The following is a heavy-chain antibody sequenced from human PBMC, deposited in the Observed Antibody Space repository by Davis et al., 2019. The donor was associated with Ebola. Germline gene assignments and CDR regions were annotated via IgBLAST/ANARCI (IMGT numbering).Heavy chain of an antibody. V-gene: IGHV3-7*03. Sequence: PGGSLRLSCAASGFTFSSYWMSWVRQAPGKGLEWVANIKQDGSEKYYVDSVKGRFTISRDNAKNSLYLQMNSLRAEDTAVYYCARDQVGIVGAIFSYYGMDVWGQGTTVTVSS. J-gene: IGHJ6*02. CDR2: IKQDGSEK. CDR3: ARDQVGIVGAIFSYYGMDV. D-gene: IGHD1-26*01. CDR1: GFTFSSYW.